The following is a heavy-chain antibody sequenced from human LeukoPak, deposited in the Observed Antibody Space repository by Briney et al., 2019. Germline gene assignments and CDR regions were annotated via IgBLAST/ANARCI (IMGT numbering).Heavy chain of an antibody. J-gene: IGHJ4*02. V-gene: IGHV3-48*03. D-gene: IGHD5-24*01. CDR1: GFVVSSNY. CDR3: ARESREMATLIDY. Sequence: GGSLRLSCAASGFVVSSNYMNWVRQAPGKGLEWASYISSSGSSIYYADSVKGRFTISRDNAKNSLYLQMNSLRAEDTAVYYCARESREMATLIDYWGQGTLVTVSS. CDR2: ISSSGSSI.